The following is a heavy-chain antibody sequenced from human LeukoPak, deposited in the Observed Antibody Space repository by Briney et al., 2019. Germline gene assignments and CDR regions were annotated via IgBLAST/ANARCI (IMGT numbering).Heavy chain of an antibody. V-gene: IGHV4-59*01. CDR2: IFYTGNT. CDR3: ARGDILTGYSFDY. J-gene: IGHJ4*02. Sequence: SETLSLTCTVSGGSISSYYWSWIRQPPGKGLEWIGSIFYTGNTNYKPSLKSRLTISVDTSKNQISLKLSSVTAADTAVYYCARGDILTGYSFDYWGQGTLVTVSS. CDR1: GGSISSYY. D-gene: IGHD3-9*01.